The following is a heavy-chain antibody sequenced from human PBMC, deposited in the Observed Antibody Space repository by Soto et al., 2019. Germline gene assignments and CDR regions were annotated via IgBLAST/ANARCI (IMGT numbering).Heavy chain of an antibody. J-gene: IGHJ4*02. CDR2: ISCCGGST. V-gene: IGHV3-23*01. Sequence: EVQLLESGGGVVQPGGSLRLSCVASGFNFKKFAMSWVRQAPGEGLEWVSGISCCGGSTSYADSVKGRFSIARDDSTNTLSLQMNNLRVEDTAQYYCAKADGEQCLLPHLDKWGQGTLVTVS. CDR1: GFNFKKFA. CDR3: AKADGEQCLLPHLDK. D-gene: IGHD6-19*01.